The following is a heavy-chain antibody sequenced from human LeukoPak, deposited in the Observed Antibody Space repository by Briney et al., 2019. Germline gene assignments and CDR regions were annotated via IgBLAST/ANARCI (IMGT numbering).Heavy chain of an antibody. CDR1: GYSFTSYW. Sequence: GESLKISCKGSGYSFTSYWIGWVRQMPGKGLEWMGLIYPGDSDTRYSPSFQGQVTISADKSISTAYLQWSSLKASDTAMYYCARLVSVYYDSSGYYYDYWGQGTLVTVSS. CDR3: ARLVSVYYDSSGYYYDY. J-gene: IGHJ4*02. V-gene: IGHV5-51*01. D-gene: IGHD3-22*01. CDR2: IYPGDSDT.